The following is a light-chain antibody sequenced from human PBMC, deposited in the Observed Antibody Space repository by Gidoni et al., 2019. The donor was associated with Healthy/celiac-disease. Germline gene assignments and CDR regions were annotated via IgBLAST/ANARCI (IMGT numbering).Light chain of an antibody. CDR3: QQRSNWPGT. J-gene: IGKJ1*01. V-gene: IGKV3-11*01. CDR2: DAS. CDR1: QRFSSY. Sequence: EIVLTQSPATLSWSPGERATLSCRASQRFSSYLAWYQQKPGQAPRLLIYDASNRATGIPARFSGSGSGTDFTLTISSLEPEDFAVYYCQQRSNWPGTFGQGTQVEIK.